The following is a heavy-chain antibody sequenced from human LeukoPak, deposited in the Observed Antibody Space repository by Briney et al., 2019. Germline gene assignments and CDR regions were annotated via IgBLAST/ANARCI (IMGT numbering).Heavy chain of an antibody. CDR1: GFTFSSYG. CDR2: ISYYGSDQ. Sequence: GGSLRLSCAASGFTFSSYGMPWVRQAPGKGLEWVAFISYYGSDQYYADSVKGRFTISRDNSKNTLYLQMNSLRTEDTAVYYCAIIAAAGDFDYWGQGTLVTVSS. J-gene: IGHJ4*02. D-gene: IGHD6-13*01. CDR3: AIIAAAGDFDY. V-gene: IGHV3-30*03.